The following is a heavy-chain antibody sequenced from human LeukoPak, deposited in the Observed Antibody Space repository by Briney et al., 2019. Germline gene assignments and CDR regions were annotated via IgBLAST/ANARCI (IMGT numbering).Heavy chain of an antibody. CDR1: GYSISSGYY. D-gene: IGHD3-10*01. CDR2: IYHSGST. CDR3: ARRYGSGSSGTFDY. Sequence: SETLSLTCTVSGYSISSGYYWGWIRQPPGKGLEWIGSIYHSGSTYYNPSLKSRVTMSVDTSKNQFSLKLSSVTAADTAVYYCARRYGSGSSGTFDYWGQGTLVTVSS. V-gene: IGHV4-38-2*02. J-gene: IGHJ4*02.